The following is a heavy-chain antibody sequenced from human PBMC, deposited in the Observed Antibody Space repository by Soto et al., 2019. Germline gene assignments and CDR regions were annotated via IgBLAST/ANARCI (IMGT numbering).Heavy chain of an antibody. J-gene: IGHJ6*02. Sequence: ASVKVSCKASGGTFSSYTISCVRQAPGQGLEWMGRIIPILGIANYAQKFQGRVTITADKSTSTAYMELSSLRSEDTAVYYCARGGRGVVVAATPEFYYYYSMDVWGQGTTVTVSS. V-gene: IGHV1-69*02. CDR3: ARGGRGVVVAATPEFYYYYSMDV. D-gene: IGHD2-15*01. CDR1: GGTFSSYT. CDR2: IIPILGIA.